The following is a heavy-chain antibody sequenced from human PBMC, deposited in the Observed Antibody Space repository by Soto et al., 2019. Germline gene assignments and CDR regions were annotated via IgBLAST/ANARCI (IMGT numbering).Heavy chain of an antibody. CDR3: AKGGERFRYYCAY. CDR2: ISGSGDKT. CDR1: GFTFNNYA. V-gene: IGHV3-23*01. J-gene: IGHJ4*02. D-gene: IGHD2-21*01. Sequence: EVQLLESGGGLVQPGGSLTLSCAASGFTFNNYAMNWVRQAPGKGLEWVSAISGSGDKTYYADPVKGRFTISRDISTNGVYLQVNSLRADDTAVYYCAKGGERFRYYCAYLGQGTVVTVTS.